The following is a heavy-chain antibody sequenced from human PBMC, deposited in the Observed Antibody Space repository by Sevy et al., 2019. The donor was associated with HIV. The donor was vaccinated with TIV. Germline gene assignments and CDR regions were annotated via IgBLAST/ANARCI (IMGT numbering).Heavy chain of an antibody. CDR2: IKQDGSEK. CDR1: GFTFSSYW. D-gene: IGHD6-6*01. CDR3: TRDGISSSVGYYYYYYGMDV. J-gene: IGHJ6*02. Sequence: GGSLRLSCAASGFTFSSYWMSWVRQAPGKGLEWVANIKQDGSEKYYVDSVKGRFTISRDNAKNSLYLQMNSLRAEDTAVYYCTRDGISSSVGYYYYYYGMDVWGQGTTVTVSS. V-gene: IGHV3-7*03.